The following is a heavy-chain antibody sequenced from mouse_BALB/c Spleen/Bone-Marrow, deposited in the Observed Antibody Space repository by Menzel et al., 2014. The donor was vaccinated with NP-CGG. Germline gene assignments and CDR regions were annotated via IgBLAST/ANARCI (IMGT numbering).Heavy chain of an antibody. Sequence: VHLVESGAELAKPGASVKMSCKASGYTLTSYWMHWIRQRPGQGLEWIGYINPSTGYTEYNQTFKGKATLTAVKSSTTAYMQLSSLTSEDSAVYYCARDDYDAFAYWGQGTLVTVSA. CDR2: INPSTGYT. D-gene: IGHD2-4*01. J-gene: IGHJ3*01. CDR3: ARDDYDAFAY. CDR1: GYTLTSYW. V-gene: IGHV1-7*01.